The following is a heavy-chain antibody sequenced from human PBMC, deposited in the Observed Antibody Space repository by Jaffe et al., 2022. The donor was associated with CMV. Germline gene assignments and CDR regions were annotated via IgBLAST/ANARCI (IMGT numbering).Heavy chain of an antibody. V-gene: IGHV3-23*04. Sequence: EMQLVESGGGLVQPGGSLRLSCAASGFTFDNYAMNWARQAPGKGLEWVSAITGWGGSTFYADSVKGRFTISRDNSKHTLYLQMNSLRAEDTAVYFCVRSRPLVVGGETDTFDLWGLGTRVTVSA. D-gene: IGHD2-15*01. J-gene: IGHJ3*01. CDR2: ITGWGGST. CDR1: GFTFDNYA. CDR3: VRSRPLVVGGETDTFDL.